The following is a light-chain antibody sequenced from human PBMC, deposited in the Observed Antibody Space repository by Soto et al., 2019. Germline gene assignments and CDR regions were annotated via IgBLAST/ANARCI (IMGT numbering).Light chain of an antibody. J-gene: IGKJ1*01. CDR1: QIVNSDY. V-gene: IGKV3-20*01. Sequence: EIVLTQSPGTLSLPPGERTTLSCGASQIVNSDYFALFQLKPGQAPRLLIYGASRRATGIPDRFSGSGSGTDFTLTINRLEPEDFAMYHGEQDVNSPGRFGQGSRIEIK. CDR3: EQDVNSPGR. CDR2: GAS.